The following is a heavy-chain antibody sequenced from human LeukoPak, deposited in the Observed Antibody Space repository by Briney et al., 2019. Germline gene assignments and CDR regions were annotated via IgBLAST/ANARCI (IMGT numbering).Heavy chain of an antibody. CDR2: ILYDGSNK. Sequence: PGGSLRLSCAASGFSFSSYSMHWVRQAPGKGLEWVALILYDGSNKYYADSVKGRFTISRDNAKNSLYLQMNSLRDEDTAVYYCARDLDGGDPIDYWGQGTLVTVSS. J-gene: IGHJ4*02. D-gene: IGHD4-17*01. CDR1: GFSFSSYS. V-gene: IGHV3-30-3*01. CDR3: ARDLDGGDPIDY.